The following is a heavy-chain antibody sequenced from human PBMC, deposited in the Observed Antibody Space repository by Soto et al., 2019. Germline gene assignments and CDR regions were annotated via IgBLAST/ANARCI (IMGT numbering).Heavy chain of an antibody. Sequence: GGSMRLSCAASRFTFISYGMHWARQAPGKGLEWVAIIWYDGSNKYYADSVKGRFIISRDNSKNTLYLQMNSLRAEDTAVYFCAREQALTAMDTRYYYGLDVWGQGTTVTVSS. V-gene: IGHV3-33*01. CDR3: AREQALTAMDTRYYYGLDV. CDR1: RFTFISYG. CDR2: IWYDGSNK. D-gene: IGHD5-18*01. J-gene: IGHJ6*02.